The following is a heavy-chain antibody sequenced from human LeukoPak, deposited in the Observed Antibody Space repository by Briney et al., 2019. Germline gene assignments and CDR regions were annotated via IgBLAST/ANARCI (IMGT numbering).Heavy chain of an antibody. D-gene: IGHD3-9*01. CDR3: ARSDYDLLTGPDAFDT. J-gene: IGHJ3*02. Sequence: ASVKVSCKASGYTFTGYYMHWVRQAPGQGLEWMGWINPNSGGTNYAQKFQGRVTMTRDTSITTAYMELSRLTSDDTAVYYCARSDYDLLTGPDAFDTWGQGTMVTVSS. CDR2: INPNSGGT. V-gene: IGHV1-2*02. CDR1: GYTFTGYY.